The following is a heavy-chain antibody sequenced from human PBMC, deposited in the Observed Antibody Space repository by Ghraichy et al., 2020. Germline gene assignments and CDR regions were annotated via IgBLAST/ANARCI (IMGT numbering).Heavy chain of an antibody. CDR3: AKGYGSYYFDY. CDR2: IRYDGSNK. D-gene: IGHD1-26*01. Sequence: GGSLRLSCAASGFTFSSYGMHWVRQAPGKGLEWVAFIRYDGSNKYYADSVKGRFTISRDNSKNTLYLQMNSLRAEDTAVYYCAKGYGSYYFDYWGQGTLVTVSS. CDR1: GFTFSSYG. J-gene: IGHJ4*02. V-gene: IGHV3-30*02.